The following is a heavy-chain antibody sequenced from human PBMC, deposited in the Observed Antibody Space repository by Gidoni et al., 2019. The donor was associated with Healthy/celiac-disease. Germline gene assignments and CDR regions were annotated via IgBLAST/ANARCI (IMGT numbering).Heavy chain of an antibody. V-gene: IGHV1-8*01. CDR1: GYTFTSYD. Sequence: QVRLVQSGAEVKKPGASVKVSCKASGYTFTSYDINWVRQATGQGLEWMGWMNPNSGNTGYAQKFQGRVTMTRNTSISTAYMELSSLRSEDTAVYYCAIGADYYYYYGMDVWGQGTTVTVSS. J-gene: IGHJ6*02. CDR3: AIGADYYYYYGMDV. CDR2: MNPNSGNT. D-gene: IGHD2-15*01.